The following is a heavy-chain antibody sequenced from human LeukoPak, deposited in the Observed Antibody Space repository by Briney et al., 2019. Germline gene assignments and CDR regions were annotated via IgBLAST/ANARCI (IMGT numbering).Heavy chain of an antibody. V-gene: IGHV3-74*01. J-gene: IGHJ4*02. CDR3: AKDKVGAAACDY. CDR2: INSDGSAT. Sequence: GGSLRLSCAASGFTFYNYWMHWVRQAPGKGLVWVSRINSDGSATNYADSVKGRFTISRDNSKNTLYLQMNSLRAEDTAVYYCAKDKVGAAACDYWGQGTLVTVSS. CDR1: GFTFYNYW. D-gene: IGHD1-26*01.